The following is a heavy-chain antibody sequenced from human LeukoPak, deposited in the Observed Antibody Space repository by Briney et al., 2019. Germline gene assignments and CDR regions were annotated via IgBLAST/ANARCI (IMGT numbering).Heavy chain of an antibody. CDR1: GYSISSGYY. CDR3: ARAHYYDSSGYFFPDY. V-gene: IGHV4-38-2*02. J-gene: IGHJ4*02. Sequence: SETLSLTCTVSGYSISSGYYWGWIRPPPGKGLEWIGSIYHSGFTYYNPSLKSRVTISVDTSKNQFSLKLSSVTAADTAVYYCARAHYYDSSGYFFPDYWGQGTLVTVSS. CDR2: IYHSGFT. D-gene: IGHD3-22*01.